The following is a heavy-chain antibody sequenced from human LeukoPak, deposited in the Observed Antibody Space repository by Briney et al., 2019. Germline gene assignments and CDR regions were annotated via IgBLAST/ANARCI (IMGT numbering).Heavy chain of an antibody. D-gene: IGHD2-2*01. Sequence: GGSLRCSCGGSGFSVSDNYMTWVREASGKGLEWVSVTYSGGTTYYADSVEGRFTISRDNSKNTLYLQMNSLRTEDTAVYYCAKEGGLGYCSTTSCAFAHWGRGTLVTVSS. J-gene: IGHJ4*02. CDR2: TYSGGTT. CDR3: AKEGGLGYCSTTSCAFAH. V-gene: IGHV3-53*01. CDR1: GFSVSDNY.